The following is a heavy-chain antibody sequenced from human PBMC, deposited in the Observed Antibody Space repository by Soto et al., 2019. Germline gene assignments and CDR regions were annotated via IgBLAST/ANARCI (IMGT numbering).Heavy chain of an antibody. Sequence: QVQLVESGGGEVQPGRSLTISCAASGFTFSTYGMHWVRQTPGKGLEWVAVISYDGTNKFYSDSVNGRSTISRDNFKNTLTLQMNSLRADHTAVYSCAKDLQSYGDYYYYCYGMDVWCLGTRVTVSS. V-gene: IGHV3-30*18. J-gene: IGHJ6*02. CDR3: AKDLQSYGDYYYYCYGMDV. CDR2: ISYDGTNK. CDR1: GFTFSTYG. D-gene: IGHD4-17*01.